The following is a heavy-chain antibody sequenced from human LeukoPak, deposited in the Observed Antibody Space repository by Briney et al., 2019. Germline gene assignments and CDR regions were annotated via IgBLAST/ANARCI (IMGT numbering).Heavy chain of an antibody. CDR2: ISRGGDVT. V-gene: IGHV3-23*01. CDR3: AARPGEVAVPYDY. D-gene: IGHD2-15*01. Sequence: PGGSLRLSCAASGFTFSTYATTWVRQAPGKGLEWVSLISRGGDVTYYADSVKGRFTISRDSSKNTLYLQMHSLRAEDTAVYYCAARPGEVAVPYDYWGQGTLVTVSS. J-gene: IGHJ4*02. CDR1: GFTFSTYA.